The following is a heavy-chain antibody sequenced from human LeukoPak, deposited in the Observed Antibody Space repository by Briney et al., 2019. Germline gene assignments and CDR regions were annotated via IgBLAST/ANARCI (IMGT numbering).Heavy chain of an antibody. V-gene: IGHV3-23*01. CDR3: AKHESSSGYYPRSEFDY. CDR2: ISGSGGGT. J-gene: IGHJ4*02. Sequence: GGSLRLSCAASGFTFSTYWMSWVRQAPGKGLEWVSAISGSGGGTYYADSVKGRFTISRDNSKNTLYLQMNSLRAEDTAVYYCAKHESSSGYYPRSEFDYWGQGTLVTVSS. D-gene: IGHD3-22*01. CDR1: GFTFSTYW.